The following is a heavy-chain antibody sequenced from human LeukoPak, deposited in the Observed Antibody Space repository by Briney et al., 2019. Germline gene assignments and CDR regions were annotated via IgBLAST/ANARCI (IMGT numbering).Heavy chain of an antibody. CDR1: GFTFSSYG. J-gene: IGHJ5*02. D-gene: IGHD2-15*01. V-gene: IGHV3-30*02. CDR3: ARDRGGGSCCYNWFDP. Sequence: PGGSLRLSCAASGFTFSSYGMHWVRQAPGKGLEWVAFIRYDGSNKYYADSVKGRFTISRDNSKNTLYLQMNSLRAEDTAVYYCARDRGGGSCCYNWFDPWGQGTPVTVSS. CDR2: IRYDGSNK.